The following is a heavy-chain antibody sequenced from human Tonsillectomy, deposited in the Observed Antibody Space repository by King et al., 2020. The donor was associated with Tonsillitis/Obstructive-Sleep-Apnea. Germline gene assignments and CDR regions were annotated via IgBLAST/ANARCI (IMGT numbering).Heavy chain of an antibody. CDR2: IYWDDDK. J-gene: IGHJ5*02. CDR3: ALCRYGSGEGDWFDP. V-gene: IGHV2-5*02. Sequence: QFTLKESGPTLVKPTQTLTLTCTFSGFSLSTIGVGVGWIRQPPGKALEWLELIYWDDDKRYSPSLKSRLTITKDTSKNQVVLTMTNMDPVDTATYYCALCRYGSGEGDWFDPWGQGTLVTVSS. D-gene: IGHD3-10*01. CDR1: GFSLSTIGVG.